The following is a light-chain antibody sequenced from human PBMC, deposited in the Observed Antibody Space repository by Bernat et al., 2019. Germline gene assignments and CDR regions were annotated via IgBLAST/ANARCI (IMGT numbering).Light chain of an antibody. Sequence: QSALTQPASVSGSPGQSITISCTGTSSVVGTYNLVSWYQQYPGKAPKLIIYEVTKGPSGVSNRFSGSKSGNTASLTISGLQAEDEADYYCSSYASSTTVLFGGGTKLTVL. CDR2: EVT. J-gene: IGLJ2*01. CDR1: SSVVGTYNL. CDR3: SSYASSTTVL. V-gene: IGLV2-23*02.